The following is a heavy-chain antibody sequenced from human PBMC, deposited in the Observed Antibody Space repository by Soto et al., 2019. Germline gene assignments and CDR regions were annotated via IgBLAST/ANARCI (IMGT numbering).Heavy chain of an antibody. D-gene: IGHD6-13*01. CDR2: IYYSGST. Sequence: QVQLQESGPGLVKPSETLSLTCTVSGGSVSSGSYYWSWIRQPPGKGLEWIGYIYYSGSTNYNPSLKSRVTISVDTSKNQFFLKLSSVTAADTAVYYCARDLGQIAAAGGDAFDIWGQGTMVTVSS. CDR1: GGSVSSGSYY. J-gene: IGHJ3*02. CDR3: ARDLGQIAAAGGDAFDI. V-gene: IGHV4-61*01.